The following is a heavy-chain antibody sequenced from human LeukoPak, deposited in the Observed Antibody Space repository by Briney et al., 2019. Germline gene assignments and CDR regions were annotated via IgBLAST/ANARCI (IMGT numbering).Heavy chain of an antibody. V-gene: IGHV1-18*01. Sequence: ASVKVSCKASGYTFTSYGISWVRQAPGQGLEWMGWISAYNGNTNYAQKLQGRVTMTTDTSTSTAYMELRSLRSDGTAVYYCAREYGSGSYNYYYYYMDVWGKGTTVTVSS. J-gene: IGHJ6*03. CDR3: AREYGSGSYNYYYYYMDV. CDR2: ISAYNGNT. CDR1: GYTFTSYG. D-gene: IGHD3-10*01.